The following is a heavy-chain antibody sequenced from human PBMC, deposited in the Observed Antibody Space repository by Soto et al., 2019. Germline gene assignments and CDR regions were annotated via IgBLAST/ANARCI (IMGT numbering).Heavy chain of an antibody. J-gene: IGHJ6*02. Sequence: GGSLRLSCAASGFTVSSNYMSWVRQAPGKGLEWVSVIYSGGSTYYADSVKGRFTISRDNSKNTLYLQMNSLRAEDTAVYYCARVRGYPYYYYGMDVWGQGTTVTVSS. V-gene: IGHV3-66*01. CDR2: IYSGGST. CDR3: ARVRGYPYYYYGMDV. CDR1: GFTVSSNY. D-gene: IGHD3-22*01.